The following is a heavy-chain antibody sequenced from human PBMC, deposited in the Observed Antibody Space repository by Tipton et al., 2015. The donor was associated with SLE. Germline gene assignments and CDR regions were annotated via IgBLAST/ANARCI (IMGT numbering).Heavy chain of an antibody. CDR1: GASINSGNYY. D-gene: IGHD2-2*01. CDR3: ARGYPMDH. J-gene: IGHJ4*02. V-gene: IGHV4-61*02. Sequence: TLSLTCTVSGASINSGNYYWTWIRQPAGKGLEWIGRTYTSGTTDYNSSLKGRITISVDMSKNQFYLRLRSVTAADAAVYYCARGYPMDHWGQGTLVTVSS. CDR2: TYTSGTT.